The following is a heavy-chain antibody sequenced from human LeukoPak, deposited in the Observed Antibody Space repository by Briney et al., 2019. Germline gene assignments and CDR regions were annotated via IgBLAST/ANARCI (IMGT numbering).Heavy chain of an antibody. V-gene: IGHV1-8*01. CDR2: MNPNSGNT. CDR1: GYTFTSYD. D-gene: IGHD2-15*01. J-gene: IGHJ4*02. Sequence: ASVKVSCKASGYTFTSYDINWVRQATGQGREWMGWMNPNSGNTGYAQKFQGRVTMTRNTSISTAYMELSSLRSEDTAVYYCARRYCSGGSCYPDYWGQGTLVTVSS. CDR3: ARRYCSGGSCYPDY.